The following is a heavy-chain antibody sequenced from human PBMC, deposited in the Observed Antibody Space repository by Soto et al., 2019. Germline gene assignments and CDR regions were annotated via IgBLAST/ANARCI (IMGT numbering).Heavy chain of an antibody. CDR3: SRLHGYCISSSCHGHYAMDV. J-gene: IGHJ6*02. CDR1: SASISSSSYT. V-gene: IGHV4-39*01. CDR2: IYYSGIT. D-gene: IGHD2-2*01. Sequence: PSETLSLTCTVSSASISSSSYTWGWIRQPPGKGLEWIGSIYYSGITYYKPSLNSRVTVSVDTSKNQFSLKVTSVTAADTAVYYCSRLHGYCISSSCHGHYAMDVWGQGTTVTVSS.